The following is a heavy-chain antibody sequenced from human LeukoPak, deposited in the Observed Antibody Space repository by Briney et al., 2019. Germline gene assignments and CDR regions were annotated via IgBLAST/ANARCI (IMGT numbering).Heavy chain of an antibody. V-gene: IGHV4-59*01. CDR2: IHYSGDI. J-gene: IGHJ4*02. Sequence: PSETLSLTCTVFGASISTSYWYWIRQPPGKGLEWIGYIHYSGDINYNPSLKSRVTISAYTSKNQLSLKLSSVTAADTAVYYCARVGCSGGSCYPDYWGQGTLITVSS. CDR3: ARVGCSGGSCYPDY. D-gene: IGHD2-15*01. CDR1: GASISTSY.